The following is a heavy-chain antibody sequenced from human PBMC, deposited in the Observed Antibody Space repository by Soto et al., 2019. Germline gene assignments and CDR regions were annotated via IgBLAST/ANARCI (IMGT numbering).Heavy chain of an antibody. CDR2: INPSGGST. CDR3: ASSSITSMGFDI. D-gene: IGHD3-10*01. CDR1: GYTFTSYY. V-gene: IGHV1-46*03. Sequence: QVQLVQPGAEVKKPGASVKVSCKASGYTFTSYYMHWVRQAPGQGLEWMGIINPSGGSTSYAQKFQGRVTLTRDTSTSTVYMELSSLRSEDTAVYYCASSSITSMGFDIWCQGTMVTVSS. J-gene: IGHJ3*02.